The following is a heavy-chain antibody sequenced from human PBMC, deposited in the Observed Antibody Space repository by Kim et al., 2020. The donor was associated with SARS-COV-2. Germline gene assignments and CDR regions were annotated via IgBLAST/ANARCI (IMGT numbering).Heavy chain of an antibody. J-gene: IGHJ4*02. D-gene: IGHD4-17*01. CDR3: TTGPDYGDYEGDY. Sequence: YAAHVKGRFTISRDDSKNTLYLQMNSLKAEDTAVYYCTTGPDYGDYEGDYWGQGTLFTVSS. V-gene: IGHV3-15*01.